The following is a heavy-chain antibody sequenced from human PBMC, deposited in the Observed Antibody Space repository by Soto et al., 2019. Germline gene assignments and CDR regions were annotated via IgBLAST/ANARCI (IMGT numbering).Heavy chain of an antibody. J-gene: IGHJ4*02. CDR1: GGSINNSTYY. CDR3: APVGIGTTTVDY. V-gene: IGHV4-39*02. D-gene: IGHD5-12*01. CDR2: IYYSGAT. Sequence: QLQLRESGPGLVQPSETLSLTCLVSGGSINNSTYYWGWIRQPPGKGLEWIGSIYYSGATYYNPSLRSRITISMDRFKNHFSLKLTSVPAADTAIYYCAPVGIGTTTVDYWGQGTLVTVSS.